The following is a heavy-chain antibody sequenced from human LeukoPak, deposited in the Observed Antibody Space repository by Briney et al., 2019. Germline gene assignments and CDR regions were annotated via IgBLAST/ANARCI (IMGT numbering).Heavy chain of an antibody. CDR1: GLTFSSFW. Sequence: GGSLRLSCAASGLTFSSFWMHWVRQAPGKGLVWVSRINSDGSSTSYADSVKGRFTISRDNAKNTLYLQMNSLRAEDTAVYYCARVGPITMIVVVMFCLFYYFDYWGQGTLVTVSS. CDR3: ARVGPITMIVVVMFCLFYYFDY. V-gene: IGHV3-74*01. D-gene: IGHD3-22*01. J-gene: IGHJ4*02. CDR2: INSDGSST.